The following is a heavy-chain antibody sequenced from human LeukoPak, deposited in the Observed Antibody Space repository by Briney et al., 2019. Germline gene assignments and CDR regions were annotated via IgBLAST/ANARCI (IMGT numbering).Heavy chain of an antibody. D-gene: IGHD3-3*01. CDR3: ARVPLYYDFWSGRRAYYMDV. Sequence: ASVKVSCKASGYTFTSYAMSWVRQAPGQGLEWMGWINTNTGNPTYAQGFTGRFVFSLDTSVSTAYLQISSLKAEDTAVYYCARVPLYYDFWSGRRAYYMDVWGKGTTVTVSS. J-gene: IGHJ6*03. CDR2: INTNTGNP. CDR1: GYTFTSYA. V-gene: IGHV7-4-1*02.